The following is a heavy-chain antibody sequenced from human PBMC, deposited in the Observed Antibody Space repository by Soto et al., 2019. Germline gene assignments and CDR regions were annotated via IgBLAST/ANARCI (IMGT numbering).Heavy chain of an antibody. D-gene: IGHD1-1*01. CDR2: ISGGGGSI. V-gene: IGHV3-23*01. CDR1: GLPFRPYA. CDR3: VKGYWKGDV. J-gene: IGHJ6*02. Sequence: EVQLLESGGGLVQPGGSLSLSCAASGLPFRPYAMNWVRQAPGNGLEWVSAISGGGGSIHYADSVKGRFTISRDNSKNTLYLQMNSLRDEDTAVYHCVKGYWKGDVWGQGTTVTVSS.